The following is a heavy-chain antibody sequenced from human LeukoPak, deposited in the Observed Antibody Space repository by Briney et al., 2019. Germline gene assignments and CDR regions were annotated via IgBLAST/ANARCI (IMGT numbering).Heavy chain of an antibody. D-gene: IGHD3-3*01. V-gene: IGHV1-46*03. CDR3: ARDRQVVPAANQIHYDFWSGYPGRGNWFDP. J-gene: IGHJ5*02. CDR1: GYTFTSYY. Sequence: GASVKVSXKASGYTFTSYYMHWVRQAPGQGLEWMGIINPSGGSTSYAQKFQGRVTMTRDTSTSTVYMELSSLRSEDTAVYYCARDRQVVPAANQIHYDFWSGYPGRGNWFDPWGQGTLVTVSS. CDR2: INPSGGST.